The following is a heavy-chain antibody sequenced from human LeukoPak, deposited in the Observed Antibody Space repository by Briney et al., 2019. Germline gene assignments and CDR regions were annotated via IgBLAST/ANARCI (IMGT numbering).Heavy chain of an antibody. CDR3: EKDLGGSGDYRPY. CDR1: GFTFSSYA. Sequence: GGSLRLSCAASGFTFSSYAMHWVRQAPGKGLEWVAVISYDGSNKYYADSVKGRFTISRDNSKNTLYLQMNSLSAEDTAVYYCEKDLGGSGDYRPYWGQGSVVTVSS. CDR2: ISYDGSNK. J-gene: IGHJ4*02. V-gene: IGHV3-30-3*01. D-gene: IGHD2-21*02.